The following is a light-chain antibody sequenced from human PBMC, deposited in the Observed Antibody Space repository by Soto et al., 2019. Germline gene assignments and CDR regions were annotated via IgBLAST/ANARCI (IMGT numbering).Light chain of an antibody. V-gene: IGLV2-14*01. J-gene: IGLJ2*01. CDR2: DVS. Sequence: QSALTQPASVSGSPGQSITISCTGTSSDIGGYTYVSWYQQHPGKAPKLIIHDVSNRPSGVSNRFSGSKSGNTASLTISGLQAEDEADYYCSSYTTSSTVVFGEGTQLTVL. CDR1: SSDIGGYTY. CDR3: SSYTTSSTVV.